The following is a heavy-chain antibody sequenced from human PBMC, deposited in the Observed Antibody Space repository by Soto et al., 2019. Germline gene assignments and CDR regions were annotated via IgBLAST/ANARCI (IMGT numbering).Heavy chain of an antibody. Sequence: QVQLVQSGAEVKKPGASVTVSCKASGYTFTGYYMHWVRQAPGQGLEWVGWINPYTGGTKSAQKFQGRVTMTGDTSISTAHMELSGLRSDDTAVYYCARDARVMGSSSSPYYYGMDVWGHGTTVTVSS. D-gene: IGHD2-2*01. CDR2: INPYTGGT. V-gene: IGHV1-2*02. CDR3: ARDARVMGSSSSPYYYGMDV. J-gene: IGHJ6*02. CDR1: GYTFTGYY.